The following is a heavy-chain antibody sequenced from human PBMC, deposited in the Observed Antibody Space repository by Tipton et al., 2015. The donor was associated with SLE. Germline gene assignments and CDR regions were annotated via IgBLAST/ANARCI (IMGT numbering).Heavy chain of an antibody. V-gene: IGHV4-4*07. D-gene: IGHD2-15*01. J-gene: IGHJ1*01. CDR3: MSLCDGGRCYA. CDR1: GGSLSGYY. CDR2: MYSGAIT. Sequence: TLSLTCTVSGGSLSGYYWSWIRQAAGKGLEWIGHMYSGAITKYNPSLQSRVTISIDWSTNQFSLKLTSVTAADTAVYYCMSLCDGGRCYAWGQGMLVTVSS.